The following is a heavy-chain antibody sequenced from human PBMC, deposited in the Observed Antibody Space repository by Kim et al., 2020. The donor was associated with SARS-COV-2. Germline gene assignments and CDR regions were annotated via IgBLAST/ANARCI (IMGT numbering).Heavy chain of an antibody. CDR1: GFTFSSYS. CDR2: ISSSSSYI. J-gene: IGHJ5*02. V-gene: IGHV3-21*01. Sequence: GGSLRLSCAASGFTFSSYSMNWVRQAPGKGLEWVSSISSSSSYIYYADSVKGRFTIFRDNAKNSLYLQMNSLRAEDTAVYYCARDKLGYCSSTSCYTGNWFDPWGQGTLVTVSS. D-gene: IGHD2-2*02. CDR3: ARDKLGYCSSTSCYTGNWFDP.